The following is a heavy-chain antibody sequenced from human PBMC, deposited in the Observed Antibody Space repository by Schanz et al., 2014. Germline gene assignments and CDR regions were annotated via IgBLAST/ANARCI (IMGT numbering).Heavy chain of an antibody. V-gene: IGHV3-30*03. J-gene: IGHJ4*02. D-gene: IGHD5-12*01. CDR2: ILYDGSNK. Sequence: QVQLVESGGGVAQPGRSLRLSCAASGFTFSSYGMHWVRQAPGKGLEWVAVILYDGSNKYYADSVKGRFTISRDNSKNTLYLQMNSLRVEDTALYYCAREYSSYGTVYYWGQGTLDNVSS. CDR3: AREYSSYGTVYY. CDR1: GFTFSSYG.